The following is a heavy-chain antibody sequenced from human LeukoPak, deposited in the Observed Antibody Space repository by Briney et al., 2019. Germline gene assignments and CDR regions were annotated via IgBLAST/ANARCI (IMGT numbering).Heavy chain of an antibody. J-gene: IGHJ4*02. CDR2: ISSSGSTI. Sequence: PGGSLRLSCAASGFTFSDYYMSWIRQAPGKGLEWVSYISSSGSTIYYADSVKGRFTISRDNAKNSLYLQMNSLRAEDTAVYYCARADTYYYDSSGERFDYWGQGTLVTVSS. CDR3: ARADTYYYDSSGERFDY. CDR1: GFTFSDYY. V-gene: IGHV3-11*01. D-gene: IGHD3-22*01.